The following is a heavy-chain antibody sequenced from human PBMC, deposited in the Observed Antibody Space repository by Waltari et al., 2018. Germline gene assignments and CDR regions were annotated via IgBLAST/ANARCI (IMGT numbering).Heavy chain of an antibody. CDR3: ARTGNYDFWSVPTGYYYYGMDV. CDR1: GYSFTSYW. V-gene: IGHV5-51*01. Sequence: EVQLVQSGAEVKKPGESLKISCKGSGYSFTSYWIGWVRQMPGKGLEWMGIIYPGDSDTRYSPSFQGQVTISADKSISTAYLQWSSLKASDTAMYYCARTGNYDFWSVPTGYYYYGMDVWGQGTTVTVSS. CDR2: IYPGDSDT. J-gene: IGHJ6*02. D-gene: IGHD3-3*01.